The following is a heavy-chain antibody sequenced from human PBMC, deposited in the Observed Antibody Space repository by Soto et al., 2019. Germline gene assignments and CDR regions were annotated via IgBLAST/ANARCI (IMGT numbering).Heavy chain of an antibody. V-gene: IGHV4-59*01. D-gene: IGHD3-10*01. CDR1: GGSISSYY. CDR2: IYYSGST. Sequence: QVQLQESGPGLVKPSETLSLTCTVSGGSISSYYWSWIRQPPGKGLEWIGYIYYSGSTNYNPSLTRQVTKSVDTSHNQLSLKLSSVTAADPAVYYCARGLIWFEESFYLALDAFDTWGQGTIVTVSS. CDR3: ARGLIWFEESFYLALDAFDT. J-gene: IGHJ3*02.